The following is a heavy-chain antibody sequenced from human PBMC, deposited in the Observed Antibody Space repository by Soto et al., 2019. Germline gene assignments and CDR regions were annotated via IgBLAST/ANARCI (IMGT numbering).Heavy chain of an antibody. CDR2: ISSSSSYI. J-gene: IGHJ4*02. D-gene: IGHD6-6*01. Sequence: PGGSLRLSCAASGFTFSSYSTNWVRQAPGKGLEWVSSISSSSSYIYYADSVKGRFTISRDNAKNSLYLQMNSLRAEDTAVYYCASLYSSSSSLDYWGQGTLVTVSS. CDR1: GFTFSSYS. V-gene: IGHV3-21*01. CDR3: ASLYSSSSSLDY.